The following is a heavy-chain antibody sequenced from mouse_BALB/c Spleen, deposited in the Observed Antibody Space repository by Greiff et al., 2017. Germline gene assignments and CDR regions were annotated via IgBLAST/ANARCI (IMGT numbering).Heavy chain of an antibody. V-gene: IGHV5-6*01. J-gene: IGHJ3*01. Sequence: EVHLVESGGDLVKPGGSLKLSCAASGFTFSSYGMSWVRQTPDKRLEWVATINSGGSYTYYPVNVKGRFTISRDNAKNTLYLQMSSMKSEDTAVYYCARHGNAYWGQGTLVTVSA. CDR3: ARHGNAY. CDR2: INSGGSYT. D-gene: IGHD4-1*01. CDR1: GFTFSSYG.